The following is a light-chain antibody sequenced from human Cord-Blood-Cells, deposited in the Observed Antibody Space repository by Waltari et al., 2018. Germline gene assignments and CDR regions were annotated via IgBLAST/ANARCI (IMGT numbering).Light chain of an antibody. J-gene: IGLJ2*01. CDR3: QAWDSSTAV. CDR2: QDS. Sequence: SYELPQPPSVSVSPGQPASITRSGDNLGDKYACWYQQKPGQSPVLVIYQDSKRPSGIPERFSGSNSGNTATLTISGTQAMDEADYYCQAWDSSTAVFGGGTKLTVL. V-gene: IGLV3-1*01. CDR1: NLGDKY.